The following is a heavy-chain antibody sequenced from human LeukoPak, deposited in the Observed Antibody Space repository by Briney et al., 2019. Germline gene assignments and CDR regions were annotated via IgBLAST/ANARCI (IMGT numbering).Heavy chain of an antibody. D-gene: IGHD2-15*01. CDR3: ARTRTRYCSGGSCYSGNYMDV. CDR2: IYYSGST. CDR1: GGSISSYY. Sequence: PSETLSLTCTVSGGSISSYYWSWIRQPPGKGLEWIGYIYYSGSTNYNPSLKSRVTISVDTSKNRFSLKLSSVTAADTAVYYCARTRTRYCSGGSCYSGNYMDVWGKGTTVTVSS. J-gene: IGHJ6*03. V-gene: IGHV4-59*12.